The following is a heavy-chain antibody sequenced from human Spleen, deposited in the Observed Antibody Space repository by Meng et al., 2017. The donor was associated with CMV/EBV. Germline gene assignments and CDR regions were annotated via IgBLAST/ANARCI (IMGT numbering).Heavy chain of an antibody. CDR1: GFTFDNDG. Sequence: GSGFTFDNDGMNWVRQAPGTGLELVSGINWNGSSIGYADSVKGRFTISRDNAKKSLHLQMNSLRAEDTALYYCARNFDSSGYYAHDSWGQGTLVTVSS. CDR3: ARNFDSSGYYAHDS. CDR2: INWNGSSI. D-gene: IGHD3-22*01. J-gene: IGHJ4*02. V-gene: IGHV3-20*03.